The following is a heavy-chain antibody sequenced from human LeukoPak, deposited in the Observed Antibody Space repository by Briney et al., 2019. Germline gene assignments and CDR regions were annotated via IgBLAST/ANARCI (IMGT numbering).Heavy chain of an antibody. CDR2: MSPNGGNT. D-gene: IGHD4-11*01. J-gene: IGHJ6*03. CDR3: ARGGGTVTTKYYYYYYYMDV. V-gene: IGHV1-8*03. Sequence: ASVKVSCKASGYTFTSYDINWVRQATGQGLEWMGWMSPNGGNTGYAQKFQGRVTITRNTSISTAYMELSSLRSEDTAVYYCARGGGTVTTKYYYYYYYMDVWGKGTTVTVSS. CDR1: GYTFTSYD.